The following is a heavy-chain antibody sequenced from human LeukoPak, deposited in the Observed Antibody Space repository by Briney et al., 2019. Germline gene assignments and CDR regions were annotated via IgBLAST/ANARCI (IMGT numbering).Heavy chain of an antibody. J-gene: IGHJ6*03. CDR1: GGSISGGGYY. V-gene: IGHV4-61*02. CDR2: IYTSGST. CDR3: ARLDGRYYYYYMDV. D-gene: IGHD6-19*01. Sequence: SQTLSLTCTVSGGSISGGGYYWTWIRQPAGKGLEWIGRIYTSGSTNYNPSLKSRVSISVDTSKNQFSLKLSSVTAADTAVYYCARLDGRYYYYYMDVWGKGTTVTISS.